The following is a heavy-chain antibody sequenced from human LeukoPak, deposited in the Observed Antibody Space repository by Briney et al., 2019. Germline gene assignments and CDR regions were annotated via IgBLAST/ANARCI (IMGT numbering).Heavy chain of an antibody. J-gene: IGHJ4*02. CDR2: INSKDGGT. CDR1: GYTFTAYY. CDR3: ARGSTRDF. D-gene: IGHD1-1*01. Sequence: GASVKVFCKASGYTFTAYYIHWVRQAPGQGLEWMGRINSKDGGTNYTQRFQGRVAMTRDTSINTAYLELSSLTSDDTAVYYCARGSTRDFWGQGTLLIVSS. V-gene: IGHV1-2*06.